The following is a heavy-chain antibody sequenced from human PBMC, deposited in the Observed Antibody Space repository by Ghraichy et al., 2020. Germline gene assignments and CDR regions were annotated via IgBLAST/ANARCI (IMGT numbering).Heavy chain of an antibody. V-gene: IGHV3-30*18. J-gene: IGHJ4*02. CDR1: GFTFSSSG. Sequence: GGSLRLSCAASGFTFSSSGMHWVRQTPGKGLEWVALISYGGSNKYYADSVKGRFTISRDNSKNTLYLQMNSLRPEDTAVYYCAKDKDPIALAGFCDYWGQGTLVTVSS. CDR2: ISYGGSNK. D-gene: IGHD6-19*01. CDR3: AKDKDPIALAGFCDY.